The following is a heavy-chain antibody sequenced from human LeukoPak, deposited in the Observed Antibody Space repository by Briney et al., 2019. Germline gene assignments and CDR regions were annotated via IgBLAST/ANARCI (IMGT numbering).Heavy chain of an antibody. CDR2: INHSGST. CDR1: GGSFSGYY. V-gene: IGHV4-34*01. CDR3: AREDRSGWSDY. D-gene: IGHD6-19*01. Sequence: SETLSLTCAVYGGSFSGYYWSWIRQPPGKGLEWIGEINHSGSTNYNPSLKSRVTISLDTSKNQFSLKLSSVTAADTAVYYCAREDRSGWSDYWGQGTLVTVSS. J-gene: IGHJ4*02.